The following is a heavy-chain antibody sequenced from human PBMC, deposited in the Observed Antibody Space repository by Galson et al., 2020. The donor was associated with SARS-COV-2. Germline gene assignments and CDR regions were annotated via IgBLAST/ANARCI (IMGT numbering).Heavy chain of an antibody. V-gene: IGHV1-46*04. CDR3: AREWGDINSSVFDY. CDR2: INPSGDIT. J-gene: IGHJ4*02. CDR1: GYTIISFY. Sequence: GESLKISCKPSGYTIISFYIHWVRQAPGQGLEWLGVINPSGDITSYAQKLRGRVTVTRDMSTQTVYMEMSSLTSEDTAVYYCAREWGDINSSVFDYWGQGSLVVVSS. D-gene: IGHD2-21*01.